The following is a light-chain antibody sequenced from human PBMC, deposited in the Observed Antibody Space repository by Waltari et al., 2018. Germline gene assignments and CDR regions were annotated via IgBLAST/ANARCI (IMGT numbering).Light chain of an antibody. V-gene: IGLV1-44*01. CDR1: ASNLGHNV. Sequence: QSVLTQPPSASGTPGQGVTISCSGGASNLGHNVVTWYQQVPGKAPKLIIYRSDRRPAGVPDRFSGSKSGTSASLAISGLQSEDEADYYCAAWDDSLNGRWVFGGGTKVTVL. J-gene: IGLJ3*02. CDR3: AAWDDSLNGRWV. CDR2: RSD.